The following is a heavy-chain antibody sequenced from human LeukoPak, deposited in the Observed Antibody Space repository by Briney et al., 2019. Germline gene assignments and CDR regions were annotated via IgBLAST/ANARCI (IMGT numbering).Heavy chain of an antibody. D-gene: IGHD5-24*01. V-gene: IGHV4-59*08. CDR1: GCPMSSYY. Sequence: SETLSLTCTVSGCPMSSYYWSWIRQPPGKGLEWIGYIYYSGSTKYNPSLKSRVTISVDTSKNQFSLKLSSVNAADTAVEYCARAARAGYNLEPFDYWGQGTLVTVSS. CDR3: ARAARAGYNLEPFDY. CDR2: IYYSGST. J-gene: IGHJ4*02.